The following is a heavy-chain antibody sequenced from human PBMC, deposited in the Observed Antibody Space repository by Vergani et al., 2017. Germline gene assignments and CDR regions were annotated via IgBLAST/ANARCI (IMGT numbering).Heavy chain of an antibody. CDR3: ARGLLWSEGWFDP. CDR1: GGSISSSNW. CDR2: IYHSGNT. V-gene: IGHV4-4*02. Sequence: QVQLQESGPGLVKPSGTLSLTCAVSGGSISSSNWWSWVRQPPGKGLEWIGEIYHSGNTNYNPSLKSRVTISVDTSKNQFSLKLSSVTAADTAVYYCARGLLWSEGWFDPWGQGTLVTVSS. J-gene: IGHJ5*02. D-gene: IGHD3-3*01.